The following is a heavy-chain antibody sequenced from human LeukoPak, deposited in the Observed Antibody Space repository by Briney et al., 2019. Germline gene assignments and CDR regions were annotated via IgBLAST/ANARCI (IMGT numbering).Heavy chain of an antibody. V-gene: IGHV1-69*06. CDR1: GGTFSSYA. J-gene: IGHJ3*02. CDR2: IIPIFGTA. Sequence: ASVKVSCKASGGTFSSYAISWVRQAPGPGLEWMGGIIPIFGTANYAQKFQGRVTITADKSTSTAYMELSSLRSEDTAVYYCAREFHDYGDAFDIWGQGTMVTVSS. CDR3: AREFHDYGDAFDI. D-gene: IGHD4-17*01.